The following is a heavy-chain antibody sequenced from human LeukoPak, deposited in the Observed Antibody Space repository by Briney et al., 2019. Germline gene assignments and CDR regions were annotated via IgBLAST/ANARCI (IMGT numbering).Heavy chain of an antibody. Sequence: ASVKVSCKASGYTFTDFYIQWVRQAPGQGLEWMGWINPNSGGTNYAQKLQGRVTMTTDTSTSTAYMELRSLRSDDTAVYYCARVEVYPSFGVDYWGQGTLVTVSS. J-gene: IGHJ4*02. CDR1: GYTFTDFY. CDR3: ARVEVYPSFGVDY. V-gene: IGHV1-2*02. D-gene: IGHD3-16*01. CDR2: INPNSGGT.